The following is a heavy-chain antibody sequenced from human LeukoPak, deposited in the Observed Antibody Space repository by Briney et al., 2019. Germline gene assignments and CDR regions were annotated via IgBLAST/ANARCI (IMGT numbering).Heavy chain of an antibody. J-gene: IGHJ4*02. CDR1: GGSFSGYY. D-gene: IGHD3-22*01. CDR3: ARQGTYNDLMENYDSSGYPFDY. V-gene: IGHV4-34*01. CDR2: INHSGST. Sequence: SETLSLTCAVYGGSFSGYYWSWIRQPPGKGLEWIGEINHSGSTNYNPSLKSRVTISVDTSKNQFSLKLSSVTAADTAVYYCARQGTYNDLMENYDSSGYPFDYWGQGTLVTVSS.